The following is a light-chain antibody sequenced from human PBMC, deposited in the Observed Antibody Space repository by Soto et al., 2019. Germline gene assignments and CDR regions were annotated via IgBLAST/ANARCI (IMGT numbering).Light chain of an antibody. J-gene: IGKJ1*01. V-gene: IGKV1-5*01. CDR1: QSLGTY. Sequence: DIQMTQSPSSSSASIGDRVVIACRASQSLGTYLNWYQQKPGKAPDLLIYAASTLHSGVPSRFSGSGSGTEFTLTISSLQPDDFATYYCQQYNSYSGTFGQGTKVDIK. CDR2: AAS. CDR3: QQYNSYSGT.